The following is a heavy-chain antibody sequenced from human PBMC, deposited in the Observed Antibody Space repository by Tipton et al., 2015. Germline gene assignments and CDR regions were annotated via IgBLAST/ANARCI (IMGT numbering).Heavy chain of an antibody. Sequence: QSGAEVKKPGSSVKVSCKLSGVTYSSYGITWVRQAPGRGLEWMGDIIPIFRTTNYAQTFQGRVTITADESTTTAYMELGSLRSEDTAIYYCARDRRDAYNSGHLDHWGQGTLVTVSS. CDR3: ARDRRDAYNSGHLDH. CDR2: IIPIFRTT. J-gene: IGHJ4*02. CDR1: GVTYSSYG. V-gene: IGHV1-69*01. D-gene: IGHD5-24*01.